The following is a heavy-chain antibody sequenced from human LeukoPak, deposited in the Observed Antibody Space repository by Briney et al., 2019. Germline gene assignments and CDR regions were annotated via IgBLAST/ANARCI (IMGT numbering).Heavy chain of an antibody. V-gene: IGHV3-21*01. Sequence: GGSLRLSCAASGFTFSSYSMNWVRQAPGKGLEWVSSISSSSSYIYYADSVKGRFTISRDNSKNTLYLQMNSLRAEDTAVYYCAKDSGSGGYYYYMDVWGKGTTVTVSS. CDR2: ISSSSSYI. CDR1: GFTFSSYS. D-gene: IGHD3-10*01. J-gene: IGHJ6*03. CDR3: AKDSGSGGYYYYMDV.